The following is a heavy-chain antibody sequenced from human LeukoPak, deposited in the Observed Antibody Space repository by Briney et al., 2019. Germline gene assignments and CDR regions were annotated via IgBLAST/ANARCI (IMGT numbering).Heavy chain of an antibody. D-gene: IGHD3-10*01. CDR3: AKLNYYGSGSYYSPPFYFDY. CDR2: IRYDGSNK. CDR1: GFTFSSYG. V-gene: IGHV3-30*02. Sequence: GGSLRLSCAASGFTFSSYGMHWVRQAPGKGLEWVAFIRYDGSNKYYADSVKGRFTISRDNSKSTLYLQMNSLRAEDTAVYYCAKLNYYGSGSYYSPPFYFDYWGQGTLVTVSS. J-gene: IGHJ4*02.